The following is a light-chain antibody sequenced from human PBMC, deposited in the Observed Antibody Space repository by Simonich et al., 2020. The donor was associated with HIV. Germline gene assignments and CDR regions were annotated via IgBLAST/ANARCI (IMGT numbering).Light chain of an antibody. CDR2: GAS. CDR1: QSISRY. V-gene: IGKV1-39*01. Sequence: DIQMTQSPSSLSASVGDRVTITCRASQSISRYLNWNQQKPGKAPQLLIYGASILQSGVPSRFSGRRSGTDFTLAISNLQPEDFATYYCQQSYSTPYTFGQGTKVEIK. CDR3: QQSYSTPYT. J-gene: IGKJ2*01.